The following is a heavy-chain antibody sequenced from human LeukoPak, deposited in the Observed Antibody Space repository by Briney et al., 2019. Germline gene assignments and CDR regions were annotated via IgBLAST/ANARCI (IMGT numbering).Heavy chain of an antibody. Sequence: PGGSLRLSCRASGFSVGAYNMNWVRQAPGKGLEWVSCISNTYSDIYYADSVRGRFTVSRDNADNSLFLQMDSLTVEDTAVYYCVRDPSSDRFQYFDQWGQGVLVTVSS. V-gene: IGHV3-21*01. D-gene: IGHD3-22*01. CDR3: VRDPSSDRFQYFDQ. J-gene: IGHJ4*02. CDR1: GFSVGAYN. CDR2: ISNTYSDI.